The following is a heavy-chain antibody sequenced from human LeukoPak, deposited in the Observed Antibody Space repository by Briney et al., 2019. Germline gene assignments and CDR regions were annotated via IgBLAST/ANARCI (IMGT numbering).Heavy chain of an antibody. CDR1: GYTFTSYY. D-gene: IGHD2-21*02. J-gene: IGHJ6*03. V-gene: IGHV1-46*01. CDR2: INPSGGST. Sequence: ASVKVSCKASGYTFTSYYMHWVRQAPGQGLEWMGIINPSGGSTSYAQKFQGRVTMTRDMSTSTVYMELSSLRSEDTAVYYCARAYCGGDCYNYYYYYMDVWGKGTTVTVSS. CDR3: ARAYCGGDCYNYYYYYMDV.